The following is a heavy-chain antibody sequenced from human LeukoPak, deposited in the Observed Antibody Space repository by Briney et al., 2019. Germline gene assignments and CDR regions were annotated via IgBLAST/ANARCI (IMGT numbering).Heavy chain of an antibody. CDR2: IWYDGSDK. V-gene: IGHV3-33*01. CDR1: GFPFSSYA. D-gene: IGHD1-26*01. J-gene: IGHJ4*02. Sequence: GGSLRLSCAASGFPFSSYAMHWVRQAPGKGLEWVVVIWYDGSDKYYADSVKGRFTISRDNSKNTLYLQMNSLRAEDTAVYYCARDSVVEVLNLDYWGQGTLVTVSS. CDR3: ARDSVVEVLNLDY.